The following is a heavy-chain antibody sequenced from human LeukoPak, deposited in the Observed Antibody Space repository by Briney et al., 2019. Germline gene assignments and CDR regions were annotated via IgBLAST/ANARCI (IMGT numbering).Heavy chain of an antibody. J-gene: IGHJ4*02. CDR3: ARGDGYISGY. CDR2: IYYSGST. CDR1: GGSISSSSYY. V-gene: IGHV4-39*07. D-gene: IGHD5-24*01. Sequence: PSETLSLTCTVSGGSISSSSYYWGWIRQPPGKGLEWIGSIYYSGSTYYNPSLKSRVTISVDTSKNQFSLKLSSVTAADTAVYYCARGDGYISGYWGQGTLVTVSS.